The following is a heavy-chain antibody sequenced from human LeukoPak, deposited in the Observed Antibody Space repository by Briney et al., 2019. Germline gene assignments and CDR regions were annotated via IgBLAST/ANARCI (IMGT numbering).Heavy chain of an antibody. J-gene: IGHJ4*02. D-gene: IGHD2-15*01. CDR3: TTRVGGYCSGGSCYRTGVYYFDY. V-gene: IGHV4-39*02. CDR1: GGSISSDSYY. Sequence: PSETLSLTCTVSGGSISSDSYYWGWLRQPPGKGLEWIGSIYYSGSTSYNPSLKSRVTLNLDTSENHLSLKLSSVTASDTAMYSCTTRVGGYCSGGSCYRTGVYYFDYWGQGTLVTVSS. CDR2: IYYSGST.